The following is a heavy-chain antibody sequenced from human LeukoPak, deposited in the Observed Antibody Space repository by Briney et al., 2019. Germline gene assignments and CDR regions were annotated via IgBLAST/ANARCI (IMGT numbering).Heavy chain of an antibody. J-gene: IGHJ4*02. CDR1: GGSINGSNYY. CDR2: IYYSQNT. CDR3: ARLVTGTRAFDY. Sequence: SETLSLTCSVSGGSINGSNYYWGWIRQPPGKGLEWIGNIYYSQNTYYNTSLKSRVTVSVDTSKNHFSLKLSSVTAADTAVYYCARLVTGTRAFDYWGQGTLVTVSS. V-gene: IGHV4-39*02. D-gene: IGHD1-1*01.